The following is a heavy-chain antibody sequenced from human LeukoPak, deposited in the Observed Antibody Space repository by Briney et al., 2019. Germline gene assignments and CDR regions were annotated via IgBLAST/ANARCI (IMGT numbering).Heavy chain of an antibody. D-gene: IGHD3-22*01. CDR2: IKSDGSST. Sequence: PGGSLRLSCAASGFTFGSYWMHWVRQAPGKGLVWVSRIKSDGSSTSYADSVKGRFTISRDNSKNTLYLQMNSLRAEDTAVYYCAKDRSTYYYDSSGYYPDAFDIWGQGTMVTVSS. CDR1: GFTFGSYW. J-gene: IGHJ3*02. V-gene: IGHV3-74*01. CDR3: AKDRSTYYYDSSGYYPDAFDI.